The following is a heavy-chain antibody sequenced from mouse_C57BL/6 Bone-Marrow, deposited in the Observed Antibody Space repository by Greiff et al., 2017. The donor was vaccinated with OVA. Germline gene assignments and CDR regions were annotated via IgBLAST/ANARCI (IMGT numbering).Heavy chain of an antibody. CDR2: IYPRSGNT. J-gene: IGHJ3*01. CDR3: ASRHYYYGSSPWFAY. V-gene: IGHV1-81*01. Sequence: QVQLKQSGAELARPGASVKLSCKASGYTFTSYGISWVKQRTGQGLEWIGEIYPRSGNTYYNEKFKGKATLTADKSSSTAYMELRSLTSEDSAVDFCASRHYYYGSSPWFAYWGQGTLVTVSA. D-gene: IGHD1-1*01. CDR1: GYTFTSYG.